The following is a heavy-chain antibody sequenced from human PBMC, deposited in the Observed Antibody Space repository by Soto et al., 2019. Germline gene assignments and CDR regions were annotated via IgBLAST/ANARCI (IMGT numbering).Heavy chain of an antibody. CDR2: IYYSGST. J-gene: IGHJ5*02. V-gene: IGHV4-39*01. CDR3: ARHSGSGTQLGWFDP. D-gene: IGHD3-10*01. Sequence: QLQLQESGPGLVKPSETLSLTCTVSGGSISSSSYYWGWIRQPPGKGLEWIGSIYYSGSTYYNPSLKSRVTISVDTSKNQFSLKLSSVTAADTAVYYCARHSGSGTQLGWFDPWGQGTLVTVSS. CDR1: GGSISSSSYY.